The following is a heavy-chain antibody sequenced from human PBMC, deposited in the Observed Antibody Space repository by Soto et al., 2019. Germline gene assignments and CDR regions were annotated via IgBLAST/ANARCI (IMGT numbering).Heavy chain of an antibody. CDR1: GFTFSSYS. CDR3: ARDQDFWSGSMWWFDP. Sequence: EVQLVESGGGLVQPGGSLRLSCVASGFTFSSYSMNWVRQAPGKGLEWVSYISSSSSTIYYADSVKGRFTISRDNAKNSLYLQMNSLRDEDTAVYYCARDQDFWSGSMWWFDPWGQGTLVTVSS. CDR2: ISSSSSTI. V-gene: IGHV3-48*02. D-gene: IGHD3-3*01. J-gene: IGHJ5*02.